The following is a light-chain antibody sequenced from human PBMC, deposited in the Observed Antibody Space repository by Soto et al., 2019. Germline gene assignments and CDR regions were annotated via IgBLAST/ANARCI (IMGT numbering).Light chain of an antibody. V-gene: IGKV3-20*01. CDR3: QQYGSSPRT. Sequence: EIVLTQSPGTLSLSPGERATLSCRASQSVSGSYLAWHQQKPGQAPRLLIYGASSRATGIPDRFSGSGSGTDFTLTISRLEPEDFAVYYCQQYGSSPRTFGQGT. J-gene: IGKJ1*01. CDR1: QSVSGSY. CDR2: GAS.